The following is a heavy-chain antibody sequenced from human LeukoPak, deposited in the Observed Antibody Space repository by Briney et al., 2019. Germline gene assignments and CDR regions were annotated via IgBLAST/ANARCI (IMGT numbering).Heavy chain of an antibody. CDR3: VHGWASYGSGSSEFFDY. CDR2: LYHDGGT. J-gene: IGHJ4*02. V-gene: IGHV3-23*03. CDR1: GFTFSSYA. D-gene: IGHD3-10*01. Sequence: PGGSLRLSCAASGFTFSSYAMSWVRQAPGKGLEYVSVLYHDGGTYSADSVKGRFTISRDNSKNTLYLQMTSLRVEDTAVYYCVHGWASYGSGSSEFFDYWGQGSLVTVSS.